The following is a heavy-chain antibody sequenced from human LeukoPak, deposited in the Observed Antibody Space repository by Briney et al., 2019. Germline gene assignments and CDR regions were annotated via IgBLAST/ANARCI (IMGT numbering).Heavy chain of an antibody. V-gene: IGHV3-11*04. CDR3: ERENNVVVIAYPPFDY. J-gene: IGHJ4*02. Sequence: GGSLRLSCAASGFTFSDYYMSWIRQAPGKRLEWVSYISSSGSTIYYADSVKGRFTISRDNAKNSLYLQMNSLRAEDSAVYYCERENNVVVIAYPPFDYWGQGTLVTVSS. D-gene: IGHD2-21*01. CDR2: ISSSGSTI. CDR1: GFTFSDYY.